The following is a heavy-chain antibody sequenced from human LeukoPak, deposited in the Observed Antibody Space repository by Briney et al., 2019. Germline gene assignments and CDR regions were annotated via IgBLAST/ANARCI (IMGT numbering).Heavy chain of an antibody. V-gene: IGHV3-48*02. CDR1: GFTFRNYD. CDR3: AAYGGSTRGSFDY. Sequence: GGSLRLSCVASGFTFRNYDMGWVRQTPGKGLEWVSNIASGGGTPFHADYVQGRFTISRDNAKNSLYLQMNTLRDEDTAVYYCAAYGGSTRGSFDYWGQGTLVTVFS. J-gene: IGHJ4*02. D-gene: IGHD4-23*01. CDR2: IASGGGTP.